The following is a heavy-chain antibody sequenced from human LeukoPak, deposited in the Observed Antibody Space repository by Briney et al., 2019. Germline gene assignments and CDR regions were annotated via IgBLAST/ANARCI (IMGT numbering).Heavy chain of an antibody. CDR3: ARESHETREDY. Sequence: ASVKVSCKASGYTFTSYYMHWVRQAPGQGLEWMGIINPSGGSTTYAQKFQGRVTMTRDTSTSTVYMELSSLRSEDTAVFYCARESHETREDYWGQGTLVTVSS. V-gene: IGHV1-46*01. CDR1: GYTFTSYY. J-gene: IGHJ4*02. CDR2: INPSGGST. D-gene: IGHD1-1*01.